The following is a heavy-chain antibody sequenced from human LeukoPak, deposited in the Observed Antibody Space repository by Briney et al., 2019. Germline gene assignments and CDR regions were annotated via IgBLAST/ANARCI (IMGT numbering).Heavy chain of an antibody. CDR2: ISRGGGST. Sequence: GGSLRLSCAPSGFTFSNYAMSWVRQAPGKGPEWVSAISRGGGSTYYADSVKGRFTISRDNSKNTLYLQMNSLRAEDTAVYYCARGSSMVRGPGFFDYWGQGTLVTVSS. CDR1: GFTFSNYA. J-gene: IGHJ4*02. D-gene: IGHD3-10*01. CDR3: ARGSSMVRGPGFFDY. V-gene: IGHV3-23*01.